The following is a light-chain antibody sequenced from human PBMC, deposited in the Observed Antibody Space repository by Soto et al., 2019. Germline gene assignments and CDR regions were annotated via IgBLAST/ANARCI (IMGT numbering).Light chain of an antibody. V-gene: IGLV2-23*01. CDR1: SSDVGSYNL. J-gene: IGLJ2*01. CDR2: EGS. Sequence: QSALTQPASVSGSPGQSITISCTGTSSDVGSYNLVSWYQHHPGKAPKLMIYEGSKRPSGVSNRFSGSKSGNTASLTISGLQAEDEADYYCCSYAGSLYVVFGGGTKLTVL. CDR3: CSYAGSLYVV.